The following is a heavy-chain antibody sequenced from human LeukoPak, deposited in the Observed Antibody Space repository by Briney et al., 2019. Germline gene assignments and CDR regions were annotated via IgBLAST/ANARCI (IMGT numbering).Heavy chain of an antibody. CDR1: GGSINSY. D-gene: IGHD3-10*01. Sequence: PSETLSLTCIVSGGSINSYWSWIRQPAGKGLEWIGRISGSGTITYNPALQSRLTISIDTSKNQFSLKLMSVTAADTAVYYCARDLVRGVIKGNWFDPWGQGTLVTVSS. CDR2: ISGSGTI. CDR3: ARDLVRGVIKGNWFDP. J-gene: IGHJ5*02. V-gene: IGHV4-4*07.